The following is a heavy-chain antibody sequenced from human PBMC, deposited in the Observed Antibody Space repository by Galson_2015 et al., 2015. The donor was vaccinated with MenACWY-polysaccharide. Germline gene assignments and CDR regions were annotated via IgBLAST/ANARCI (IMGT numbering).Heavy chain of an antibody. CDR2: INSDASST. V-gene: IGHV3-74*01. CDR3: VGPLGRGGTGAYGMDA. Sequence: SLRLSCAASGLTFSNNWIHWVRQAPGKGLVWVSRINSDASSTAYADSVKGRFTISRDNAKNTLYLQMNSLRVEDTAVYYCVGPLGRGGTGAYGMDAWGQGTLVTV. D-gene: IGHD3-10*01. J-gene: IGHJ5*02. CDR1: GLTFSNNW.